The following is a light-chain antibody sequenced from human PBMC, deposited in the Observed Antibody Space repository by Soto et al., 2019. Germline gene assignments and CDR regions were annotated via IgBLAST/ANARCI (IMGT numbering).Light chain of an antibody. Sequence: QSVLTQPASVSGSPGQSITISCTGTSSDIGGYNYVSWYQHHPGNAPKLVISEVTNRPSGVSNRFSGSKSGNTASLTISGLQTEDEADYYCCAYAITSTGFVFGTGTKLTVL. J-gene: IGLJ1*01. CDR1: SSDIGGYNY. CDR3: CAYAITSTGFV. V-gene: IGLV2-14*01. CDR2: EVT.